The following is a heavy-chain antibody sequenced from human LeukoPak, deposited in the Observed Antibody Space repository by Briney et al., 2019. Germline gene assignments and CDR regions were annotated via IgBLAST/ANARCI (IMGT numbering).Heavy chain of an antibody. CDR3: ARGTGIAVAASGY. CDR1: GFTFSTYS. V-gene: IGHV3-20*04. J-gene: IGHJ4*02. Sequence: GGSLRLSCVASGFTFSTYSMNWVRQAPGKGLEWVSGINWNGGSTGYADSVKGRFTISRDNAKNSLYLQMNSLRAEDTALYYCARGTGIAVAASGYWGQGTLVTVSS. CDR2: INWNGGST. D-gene: IGHD6-19*01.